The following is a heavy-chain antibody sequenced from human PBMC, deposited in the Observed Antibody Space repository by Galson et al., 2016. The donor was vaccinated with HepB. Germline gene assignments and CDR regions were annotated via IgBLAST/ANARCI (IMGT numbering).Heavy chain of an antibody. CDR2: IYWDDDK. V-gene: IGHV2-5*02. CDR3: ARAYCGGDCLSYNILYQYGLDV. D-gene: IGHD2-21*01. Sequence: PALVKPTQTLTLTCTFSGFSLSTRGVGVGWIRQPPGEALEWLTLIYWDDDKRYNPSLKSRLTVPADTSQSQVVLTMTNMDPVDTAKYYCARAYCGGDCLSYNILYQYGLDVWGQGTTVTVSS. J-gene: IGHJ6*02. CDR1: GFSLSTRGVG.